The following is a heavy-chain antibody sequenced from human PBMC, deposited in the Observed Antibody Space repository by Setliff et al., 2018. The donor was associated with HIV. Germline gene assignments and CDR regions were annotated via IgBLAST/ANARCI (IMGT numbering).Heavy chain of an antibody. CDR3: ARGGDWDDNYYMDV. V-gene: IGHV4-30-4*08. CDR2: IYYTGST. D-gene: IGHD1-1*01. Sequence: PSETLSLTCSVSGGSINSGHYYWSWIRHHPGKGLEWIGYIYYTGSTYFNPSLKSRLTISVDTSKNQFSLQLNSVTPEDAAVYYCARGGDWDDNYYMDVWGKGTTVTVSS. CDR1: GGSINSGHYY. J-gene: IGHJ6*03.